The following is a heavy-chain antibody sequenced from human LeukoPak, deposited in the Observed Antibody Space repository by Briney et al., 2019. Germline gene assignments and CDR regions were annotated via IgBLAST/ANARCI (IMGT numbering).Heavy chain of an antibody. CDR2: ISWNSDSI. CDR3: AKDLGRTSDY. CDR1: GFTFDDYA. D-gene: IGHD3/OR15-3a*01. Sequence: HTGRSLRLSCAASGFTFDDYAMDLVRQAPGKGLEWVSGISWNSDSIGYADSVKGRFTISRDNAKNSLYLQMNSLRAEDTALYYCAKDLGRTSDYWGQGTLVSVSS. J-gene: IGHJ4*02. V-gene: IGHV3-9*01.